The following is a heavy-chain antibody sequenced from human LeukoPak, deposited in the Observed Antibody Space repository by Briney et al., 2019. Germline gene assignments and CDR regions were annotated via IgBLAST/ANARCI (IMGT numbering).Heavy chain of an antibody. D-gene: IGHD6-13*01. CDR3: ARAPPVWGIAAAGTYFDY. CDR2: IIPIFGTA. V-gene: IGHV1-69*13. Sequence: SVKVSCNATAGTFSSYAISWVRQAPGQGLEWMGGIIPIFGTANYAQKFQGRVTITADESTSTAYMELSSLRSEDTAVYYCARAPPVWGIAAAGTYFDYWGQGTLVTVSS. J-gene: IGHJ4*02. CDR1: AGTFSSYA.